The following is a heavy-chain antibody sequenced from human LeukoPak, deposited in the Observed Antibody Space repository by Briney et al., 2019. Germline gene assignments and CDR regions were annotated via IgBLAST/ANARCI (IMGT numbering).Heavy chain of an antibody. D-gene: IGHD3-22*01. J-gene: IGHJ4*02. CDR1: GYTFTGYY. V-gene: IGHV1-2*02. Sequence: ASVKVSCKASGYTFTGYYIHWVRQAPGQGLEWMGWINPNSADTNYAQKFQGRVTMTRDTSISTAYMELSRLTSDDTAVYYCARGGITMIELARAPYYWGQGTLVTVSS. CDR3: ARGGITMIELARAPYY. CDR2: INPNSADT.